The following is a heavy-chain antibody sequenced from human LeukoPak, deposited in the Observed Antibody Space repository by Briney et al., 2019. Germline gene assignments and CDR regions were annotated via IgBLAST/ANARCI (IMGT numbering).Heavy chain of an antibody. CDR1: GFTFSSYA. D-gene: IGHD3-16*02. V-gene: IGHV3-23*01. Sequence: GGSLRLSCAASGFTFSSYAMSWVRQAPGKGLEWVSAISGSGGSTYYADSVKGRFTISRDNSKNTLYLQMNSLRAEDTAVYYCARDSGYDYVWGSYRYVWGQGTLVTVSS. CDR3: ARDSGYDYVWGSYRYV. J-gene: IGHJ4*02. CDR2: ISGSGGST.